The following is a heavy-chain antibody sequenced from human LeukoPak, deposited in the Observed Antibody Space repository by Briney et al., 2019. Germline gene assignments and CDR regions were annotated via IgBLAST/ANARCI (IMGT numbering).Heavy chain of an antibody. CDR2: VSGSGAIA. V-gene: IGHV3-23*01. J-gene: IGHJ4*02. CDR3: AKDRSIGTYYTFDS. D-gene: IGHD1-26*01. Sequence: GGSLRLSCAASGFTFSSYAMSWVRQAPGKGLGWVSTVSGSGAIAYYTDSDKGRFTISRDNSKNTLYLQMSSLTAKDTAVYYCAKDRSIGTYYTFDSWGQGTLVTVSS. CDR1: GFTFSSYA.